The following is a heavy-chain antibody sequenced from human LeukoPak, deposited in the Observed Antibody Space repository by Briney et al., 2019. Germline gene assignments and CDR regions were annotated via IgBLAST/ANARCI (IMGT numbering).Heavy chain of an antibody. CDR1: GGSISSSSYY. D-gene: IGHD3-3*01. CDR2: IYYSGST. Sequence: SETLSLTCTVSGGSISSSSYYWGWIRQPPGKGLEWIGSIYYSGSTYYNPSLKSRVTISVDTSKNQFSLKLSSVTAADTAVYYCARSTNGIFGVVIRYNWFDPWGQGTLVTVSS. J-gene: IGHJ5*02. CDR3: ARSTNGIFGVVIRYNWFDP. V-gene: IGHV4-39*01.